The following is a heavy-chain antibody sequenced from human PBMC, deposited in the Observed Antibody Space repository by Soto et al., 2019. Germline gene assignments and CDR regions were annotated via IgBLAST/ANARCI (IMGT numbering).Heavy chain of an antibody. CDR2: IIPILGIA. V-gene: IGHV1-69*08. CDR3: ARDHAPYDVNNYYYYSMDV. D-gene: IGHD5-12*01. Sequence: QVQLVQSGAEVKKPGSSVKVSCKASGGTFSSYTISWVRQAPGQGLEWMGRIIPILGIANYAQKFQGRVTMTAEKSRGTAYLERRSLRSEDTAVYYCARDHAPYDVNNYYYYSMDVWGQGTTVAVSS. J-gene: IGHJ6*02. CDR1: GGTFSSYT.